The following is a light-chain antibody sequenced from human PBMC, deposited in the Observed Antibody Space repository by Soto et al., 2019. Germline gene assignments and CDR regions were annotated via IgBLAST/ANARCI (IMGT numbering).Light chain of an antibody. CDR3: QQRSNWPPYT. CDR1: QGISSA. V-gene: IGKV1-8*01. Sequence: AIRMTQSPSSLSASTGDRVIITCRASQGISSALAWYQQKPGKAPKVLMYPASTLQSGVPARFSGSGSGTDFTLTISSLEPEDFAVYYCQQRSNWPPYTFGQGTKLEIK. CDR2: PAS. J-gene: IGKJ2*01.